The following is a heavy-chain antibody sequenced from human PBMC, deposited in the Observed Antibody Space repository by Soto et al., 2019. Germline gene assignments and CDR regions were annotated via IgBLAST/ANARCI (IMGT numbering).Heavy chain of an antibody. CDR2: IIPIFGTA. J-gene: IGHJ1*01. D-gene: IGHD3-10*01. Sequence: QVQLVQSGAEVKKPGSSVKVSCKASGGTFSSYAISWVRQAPGQGLEWMGGIIPIFGTANYAQKFQGRGTSDADELTSTAYMELSSMRSEDTAVYYCANDAGAESCQHWGQGTVVTFAS. CDR3: ANDAGAESCQH. V-gene: IGHV1-69*12. CDR1: GGTFSSYA.